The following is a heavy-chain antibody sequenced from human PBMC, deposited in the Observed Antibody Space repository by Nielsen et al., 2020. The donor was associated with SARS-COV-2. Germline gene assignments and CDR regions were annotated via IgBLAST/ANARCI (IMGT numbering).Heavy chain of an antibody. CDR2: IYYSGSS. CDR1: GGSFSDYY. V-gene: IGHV4-59*08. CDR3: ARRDVYWYFDL. J-gene: IGHJ2*01. Sequence: SETLSLTCTVSGGSFSDYYWSWIRQAPGKGLEWIGHIYYSGSSSYNPSLKSRVIISVDTSKKQFSLKLRSVTAADTAMYYCARRDVYWYFDLWGRGSQVTVSS.